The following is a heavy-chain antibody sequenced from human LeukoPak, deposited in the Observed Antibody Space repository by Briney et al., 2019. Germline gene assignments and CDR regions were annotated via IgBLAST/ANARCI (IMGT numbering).Heavy chain of an antibody. V-gene: IGHV3-21*01. Sequence: GGSLRLSCAASGFTFSDYWMTWVRQAPGKGLEWVSSISSSSSYIYYADSVKGRFTISRDNAKNSLYLQMNSLRAEDTAVYYCARHYDFWSGLGLFDLWGRGTLVTVSS. CDR1: GFTFSDYW. CDR2: ISSSSSYI. J-gene: IGHJ2*01. D-gene: IGHD3-3*01. CDR3: ARHYDFWSGLGLFDL.